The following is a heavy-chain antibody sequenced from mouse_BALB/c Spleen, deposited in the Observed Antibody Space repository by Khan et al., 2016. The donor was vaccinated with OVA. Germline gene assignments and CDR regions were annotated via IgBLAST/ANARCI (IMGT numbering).Heavy chain of an antibody. J-gene: IGHJ4*01. Sequence: QVQLQQSGPELVKPGASVRISCKASGYTFRTFYIHWLKQRPGQGLEWIGWDYPGNVNTKYNERFEGKATLTADTSSSTAYMHLSSLTSEDSAVYFCARDDYYVEDAMDYWGQGSSVTVSS. CDR3: ARDDYYVEDAMDY. D-gene: IGHD1-1*01. V-gene: IGHV1S56*01. CDR2: DYPGNVNT. CDR1: GYTFRTFY.